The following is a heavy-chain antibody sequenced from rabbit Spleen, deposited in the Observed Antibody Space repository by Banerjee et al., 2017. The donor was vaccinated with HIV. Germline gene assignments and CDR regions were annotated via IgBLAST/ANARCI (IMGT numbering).Heavy chain of an antibody. CDR3: ARNGGSLGYGYEI. J-gene: IGHJ2*01. V-gene: IGHV1S45*01. CDR2: IDFGSGST. D-gene: IGHD6-1*01. Sequence: QEQLVESGGGLVQPGGSLKLPCKASGFDFSSYGVSWVRQAPGKGLEWIGYIDFGSGSTYYASWAKGRFTISKTSSTTVTLQMTSLTAADTATYFCARNGGSLGYGYEIWGQGTLVTVS. CDR1: GFDFSSYG.